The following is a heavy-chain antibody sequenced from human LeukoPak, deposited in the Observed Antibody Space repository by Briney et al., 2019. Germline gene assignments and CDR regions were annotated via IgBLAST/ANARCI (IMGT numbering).Heavy chain of an antibody. J-gene: IGHJ4*02. V-gene: IGHV3-7*03. CDR3: ARSGSGYFDY. CDR2: IKQDGREK. CDR1: GITLSIYW. Sequence: GGSLRLSCAASGITLSIYWLSWVRQAPGKGLEWVGNIKQDGREKYYVDSVGGRFTISRDNAKNSLYLQMNNLRAEDTAVYYCARSGSGYFDYWGQGTLVTVSS.